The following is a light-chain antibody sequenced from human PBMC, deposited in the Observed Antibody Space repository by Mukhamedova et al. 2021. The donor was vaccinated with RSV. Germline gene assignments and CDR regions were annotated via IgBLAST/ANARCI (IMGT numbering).Light chain of an antibody. J-gene: IGKJ1*01. CDR2: ATS. Sequence: WYQRRVHGKAPKRLIFATSTLQDGVPSRFSGSKSGTEFTLTISSLQTEDFATYYCLQYNNNPWTFGQGTKMDI. CDR3: LQYNNNPWT. V-gene: IGKV1-17*01.